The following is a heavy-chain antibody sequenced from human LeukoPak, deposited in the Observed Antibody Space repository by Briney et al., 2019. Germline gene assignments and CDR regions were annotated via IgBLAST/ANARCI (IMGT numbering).Heavy chain of an antibody. CDR3: AKDLPPETYYYYGMDV. CDR1: GFTFSSYA. J-gene: IGHJ6*02. Sequence: PGGSLRLSCAASGFTFSSYAMSWVRQALGKGLEWVSAISGSGGSTYYADSVKGRFTISRDNSKNTLYLQMNSLRAEDTTVYYCAKDLPPETYYYYGMDVWGQGTTVTVSS. CDR2: ISGSGGST. V-gene: IGHV3-23*01.